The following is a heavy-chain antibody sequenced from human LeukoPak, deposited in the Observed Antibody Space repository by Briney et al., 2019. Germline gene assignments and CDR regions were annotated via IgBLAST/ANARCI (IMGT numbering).Heavy chain of an antibody. D-gene: IGHD1-7*01. V-gene: IGHV3-48*04. CDR3: AREDDWNYEDY. CDR1: GFTFRSYS. Sequence: GGSLRLSCAASGFTFRSYSMNWVRQAPGKGLEWVSYISSSSSTIYYADSVKGRFTISRDNAKNSLYLQMNSLRAEDTAIYYCAREDDWNYEDYWGQGTLVTVSS. J-gene: IGHJ4*02. CDR2: ISSSSSTI.